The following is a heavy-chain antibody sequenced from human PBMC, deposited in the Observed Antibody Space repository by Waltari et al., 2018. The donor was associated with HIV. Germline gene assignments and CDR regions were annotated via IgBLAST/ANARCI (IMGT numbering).Heavy chain of an antibody. J-gene: IGHJ4*02. CDR3: GSGSRRGHSHGIDY. D-gene: IGHD5-18*01. Sequence: QVQLHESGPGMVKPSETLSLPCAVSGYSISSDYYWGWIRQPPGKGLEWIGSASRSGSTYYSPSLKSRVTISLDTSKNQFSLKLNSVVAADTAVYYCGSGSRRGHSHGIDYWGQGTLVTVSS. V-gene: IGHV4-38-2*01. CDR1: GYSISSDYY. CDR2: ASRSGST.